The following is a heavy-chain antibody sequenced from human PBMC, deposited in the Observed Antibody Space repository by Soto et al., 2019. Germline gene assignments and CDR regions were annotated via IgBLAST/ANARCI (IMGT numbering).Heavy chain of an antibody. D-gene: IGHD3-22*01. CDR1: GGTFSSYA. Sequence: SVKVSCKASGGTFSSYAISWVRQAPGQGLEWMGGIIPIFGTANYAQKFQGRVTITADKSTSTAYMELSSLRSEDTAVYYCAREADYYDSSGYYYWGQGTLVTVSS. V-gene: IGHV1-69*06. CDR3: AREADYYDSSGYYY. CDR2: IIPIFGTA. J-gene: IGHJ4*02.